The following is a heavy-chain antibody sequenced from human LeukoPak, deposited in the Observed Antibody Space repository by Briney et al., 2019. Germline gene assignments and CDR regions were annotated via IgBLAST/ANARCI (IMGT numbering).Heavy chain of an antibody. V-gene: IGHV3-30*17. D-gene: IGHD1-7*01. Sequence: GGSLRLSCAASGFTFSDHAMHWVRQAPGMGLECVAVISKDGSKTFYAGSVEGRFTFSRDNSENTLYLQMNYLKPEDTAVYYCAKDEGTIWNSKNDPFDIWGQGTMVTVSS. J-gene: IGHJ3*02. CDR3: AKDEGTIWNSKNDPFDI. CDR2: ISKDGSKT. CDR1: GFTFSDHA.